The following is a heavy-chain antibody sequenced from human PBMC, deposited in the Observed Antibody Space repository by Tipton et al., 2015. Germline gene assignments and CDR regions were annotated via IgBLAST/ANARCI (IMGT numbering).Heavy chain of an antibody. CDR2: ISAYNGNT. Sequence: QLVQSGAEVKKPGASVTVSCKASGYTFSNFGFSWVRQAPGQGLEWMGWISAYNGNTNYAQKLQGRVTMTTDTSTSTAYMELRSLRSDDTAVYYCARDKGWLVPPRVLDYWGQGTLVTVSS. CDR3: ARDKGWLVPPRVLDY. D-gene: IGHD6-19*01. J-gene: IGHJ4*02. V-gene: IGHV1-18*01. CDR1: GYTFSNFG.